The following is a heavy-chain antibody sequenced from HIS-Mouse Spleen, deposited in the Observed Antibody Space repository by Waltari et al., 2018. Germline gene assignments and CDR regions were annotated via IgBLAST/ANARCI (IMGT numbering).Heavy chain of an antibody. V-gene: IGHV3-30*18. J-gene: IGHJ4*02. Sequence: QVQLVESGGGVVQPGRSLRLSCAASGFTFSSYGMHWVRQAPGKGLEWVAVISYDGSNKYYAASVKGRFTISRDNSKNTLYLPMNSLRAEDTAVYYCAKDKHHAFDYWGQGTLVTVSS. CDR3: AKDKHHAFDY. CDR1: GFTFSSYG. CDR2: ISYDGSNK.